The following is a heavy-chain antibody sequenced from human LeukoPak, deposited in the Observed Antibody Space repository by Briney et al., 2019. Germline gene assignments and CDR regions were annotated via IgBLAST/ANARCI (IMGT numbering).Heavy chain of an antibody. J-gene: IGHJ4*02. CDR2: IWYDGSNK. CDR3: ASDCSSTSCYGRDY. V-gene: IGHV3-33*01. Sequence: GSLRLSCAASGFTFSSYGMHWVRQAPGKGLEWVAVIWYDGSNKYYADSVKGRFTISRDNSKNTLYLQMNSPRAEDTAVYYCASDCSSTSCYGRDYWGQGTLVTVSS. D-gene: IGHD2-2*01. CDR1: GFTFSSYG.